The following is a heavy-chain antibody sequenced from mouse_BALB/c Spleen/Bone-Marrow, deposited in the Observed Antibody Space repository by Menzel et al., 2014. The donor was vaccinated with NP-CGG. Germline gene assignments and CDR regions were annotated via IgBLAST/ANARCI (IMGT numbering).Heavy chain of an antibody. D-gene: IGHD1-1*01. CDR2: IDPANGNT. CDR3: ARYDYGWYFYV. CDR1: GFNIKDTY. V-gene: IGHV14-3*02. J-gene: IGHJ1*01. Sequence: VQLQQSGAELVKPGASVRLSCTASGFNIKDTYMHWVKQRPEQGLVWIGRIDPANGNTKYDPKFQGKATITADTSSNTAYLQLSSLTSEDTAVYYCARYDYGWYFYVWGAGTTVTVSS.